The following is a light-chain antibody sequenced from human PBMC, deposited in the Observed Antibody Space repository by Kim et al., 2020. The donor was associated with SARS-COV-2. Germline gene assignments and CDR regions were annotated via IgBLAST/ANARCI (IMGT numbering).Light chain of an antibody. V-gene: IGKV3-20*01. CDR2: GAS. Sequence: SPGERATPSCRASQSVSSNYLAWYQQKPGQAPRLLISGASSRATGIPDRFSGSGSGTDFTLTITRLEPEDFAVYYCQQYSSSPATFGQGTKVDIK. J-gene: IGKJ1*01. CDR1: QSVSSNY. CDR3: QQYSSSPAT.